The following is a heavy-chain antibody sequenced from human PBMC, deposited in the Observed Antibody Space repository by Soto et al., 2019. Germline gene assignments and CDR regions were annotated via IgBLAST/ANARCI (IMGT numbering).Heavy chain of an antibody. CDR3: ARAFFYQGSDSRGYSFDAFDF. D-gene: IGHD3-22*01. V-gene: IGHV1-18*01. Sequence: QVQLVQSGAEVKKTGASVKVSCKASGYTFTSSGMSWVRQAPGQGLEGMGWISAHTGSSEYAQRFQGRVTMTTDRSTSTAYMELRSLRSDDTAVYYCARAFFYQGSDSRGYSFDAFDFWGPGTLVTVSS. CDR1: GYTFTSSG. J-gene: IGHJ3*01. CDR2: ISAHTGSS.